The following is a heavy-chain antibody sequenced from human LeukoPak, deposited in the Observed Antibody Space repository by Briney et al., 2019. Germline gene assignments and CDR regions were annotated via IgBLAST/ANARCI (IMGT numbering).Heavy chain of an antibody. J-gene: IGHJ4*02. CDR3: AKYAKVGLVAPGLDY. CDR2: ISDIGSI. CDR1: GGSISSYY. V-gene: IGHV4-59*08. Sequence: SETLSLTCTVSGGSISSYYWSWIRQPPGKGLEWIAYISDIGSINYNPSLKSRVTISLDTSKNQFSLKLSSVTAADTAVYYCAKYAKVGLVAPGLDYWGRGTLVTVSS. D-gene: IGHD3/OR15-3a*01.